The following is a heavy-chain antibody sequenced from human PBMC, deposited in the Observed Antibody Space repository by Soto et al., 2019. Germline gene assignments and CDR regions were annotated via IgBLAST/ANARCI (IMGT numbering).Heavy chain of an antibody. V-gene: IGHV3-30*18. J-gene: IGHJ6*02. CDR1: GFTFSSYG. CDR3: VKDVYGSGSYYNPLNYGMDV. Sequence: GGSLRLSCAASGFTFSSYGMHWVRQAPGKGLEWVAVISFDGSFKYYADSVKGRSIISRDNSKNTLYLQMSSLRAEDTAVYYCVKDVYGSGSYYNPLNYGMDVWGQGTTVTVSS. CDR2: ISFDGSFK. D-gene: IGHD3-10*01.